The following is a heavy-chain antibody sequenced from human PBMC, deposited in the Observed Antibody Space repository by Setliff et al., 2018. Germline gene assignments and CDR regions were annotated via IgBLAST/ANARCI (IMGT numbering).Heavy chain of an antibody. CDR3: ARDHIAASPYYYYYMDV. D-gene: IGHD6-13*01. Sequence: SVKVSCKASGGTFSSYAISWVRQAPGQGLEWMGGIIPILGIANYAQKFQGRVTITADKSTSTAYMELSSLRSEDTAVYYCARDHIAASPYYYYYMDVWGKGTTVTVSS. CDR2: IIPILGIA. J-gene: IGHJ6*03. CDR1: GGTFSSYA. V-gene: IGHV1-69*10.